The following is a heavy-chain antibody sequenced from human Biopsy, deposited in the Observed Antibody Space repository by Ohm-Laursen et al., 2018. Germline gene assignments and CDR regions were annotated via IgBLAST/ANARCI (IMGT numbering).Heavy chain of an antibody. V-gene: IGHV1-8*01. J-gene: IGHJ4*02. Sequence: ASVKVSCNASGYTFTSHDINWVRQATGQGPEWVGWMSPNTGNTVYAQRFQDRVTMTSDTSTGTAYMELTSLTSDDTAVYFCARWETTLGRSLDSWGQGTLVAVSS. CDR3: ARWETTLGRSLDS. CDR1: GYTFTSHD. CDR2: MSPNTGNT. D-gene: IGHD1-26*01.